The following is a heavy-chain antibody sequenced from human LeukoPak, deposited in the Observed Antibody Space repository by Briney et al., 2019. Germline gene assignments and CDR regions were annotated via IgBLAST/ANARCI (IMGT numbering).Heavy chain of an antibody. CDR3: ARADDSSGYYGVGY. J-gene: IGHJ4*02. CDR2: IYYSGST. Sequence: SETLSLTCTVSGGSISSSSYYWGWIRQPPGKGLEWIGSIYYSGSTYYNPSLKSRVTISVDTSKNQFSLKLSSVTAADTAVYYCARADDSSGYYGVGYWGQGSLVTVSS. V-gene: IGHV4-39*07. CDR1: GGSISSSSYY. D-gene: IGHD3-22*01.